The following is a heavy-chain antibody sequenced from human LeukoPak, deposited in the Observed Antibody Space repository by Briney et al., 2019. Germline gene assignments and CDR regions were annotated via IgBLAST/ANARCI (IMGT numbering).Heavy chain of an antibody. CDR1: GGSFSGYY. D-gene: IGHD3-10*01. V-gene: IGHV4-34*01. J-gene: IGHJ4*02. CDR2: INHSGST. CDR3: ARGRRYYYGSGGIEDY. Sequence: SETLSLTCAVSGGSFSGYYWSWIRQPPGKGLEWIGEINHSGSTNYNPSLKSRVTISVDPSKNQFSLKLSSVTAADTAVYYCARGRRYYYGSGGIEDYWGQGTLVTVSS.